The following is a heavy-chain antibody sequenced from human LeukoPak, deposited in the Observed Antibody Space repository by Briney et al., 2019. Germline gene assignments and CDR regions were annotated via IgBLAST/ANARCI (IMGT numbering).Heavy chain of an antibody. J-gene: IGHJ4*02. V-gene: IGHV3-7*01. CDR1: GFTFNSYW. D-gene: IGHD2-2*02. CDR2: IKQDETEK. CDR3: ARHLYPRGTPFDY. Sequence: GGSLRLSCAASGFTFNSYWMTWVRRAPGKGLEWVASIKQDETEKFLVDSVKGRFTISRDNAKSSLYLQMSSLRVEDTAFYYCARHLYPRGTPFDYWGQGTLVTVSS.